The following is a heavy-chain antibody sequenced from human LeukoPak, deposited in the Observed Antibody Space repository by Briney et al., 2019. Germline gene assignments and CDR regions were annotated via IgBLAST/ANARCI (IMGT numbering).Heavy chain of an antibody. J-gene: IGHJ4*02. CDR3: AKDYNPLYGVHPDY. Sequence: GGSLRLSCAASGFTFDDYAMHWVRQAPGKGLEWVSLISGDGGSAYYADSMKGRFTISRDNSKDSPYLQMNSLRTEDTALYYCAKDYNPLYGVHPDYWGQGTLVTVSS. CDR2: ISGDGGSA. CDR1: GFTFDDYA. D-gene: IGHD4-17*01. V-gene: IGHV3-43*02.